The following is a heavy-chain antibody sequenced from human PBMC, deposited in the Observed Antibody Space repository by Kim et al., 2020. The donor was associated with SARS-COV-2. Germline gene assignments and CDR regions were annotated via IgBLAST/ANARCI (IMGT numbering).Heavy chain of an antibody. J-gene: IGHJ4*02. D-gene: IGHD6-13*01. Sequence: GGSLRLSCAASGFTFDDYAMHWVRQAPGKGLEWVSGISWDSGSIGYADSVKGRFTISRDNAKNSLYLQMNSLRAEDTALYYCAKDYTYSSSGIDYWGQGTLVTVSS. CDR3: AKDYTYSSSGIDY. V-gene: IGHV3-9*01. CDR1: GFTFDDYA. CDR2: ISWDSGSI.